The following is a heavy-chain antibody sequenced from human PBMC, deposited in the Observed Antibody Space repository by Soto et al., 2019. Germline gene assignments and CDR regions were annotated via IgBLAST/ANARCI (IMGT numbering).Heavy chain of an antibody. D-gene: IGHD3-16*02. CDR2: ISAYNGNT. J-gene: IGHJ4*02. V-gene: IGHV1-18*01. Sequence: ASVKVSCKASGYTFTSYGISWVRQAPGQGLEWMGWISAYNGNTNYAQKLQGRVTMTTDTSTSTAYMELRSLRSDDTAVYYCARSPPVTFGGVIVPFDYWGQGTLVTVSS. CDR3: ARSPPVTFGGVIVPFDY. CDR1: GYTFTSYG.